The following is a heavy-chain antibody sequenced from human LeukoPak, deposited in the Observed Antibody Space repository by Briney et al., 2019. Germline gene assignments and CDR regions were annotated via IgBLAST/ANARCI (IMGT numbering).Heavy chain of an antibody. J-gene: IGHJ6*02. CDR2: ISTYNGNT. CDR1: GYAFTSYG. Sequence: ASVKFSFKASGYAFTSYGISWVRRAPGQGGAGMGWISTYNGNTNYAQKLQGRVTMTTDTSTSTAYMELRSLRSDDTAVYYCARDITMIVVAYYYGMDVWGQGTTVTVSS. CDR3: ARDITMIVVAYYYGMDV. D-gene: IGHD3-22*01. V-gene: IGHV1-18*01.